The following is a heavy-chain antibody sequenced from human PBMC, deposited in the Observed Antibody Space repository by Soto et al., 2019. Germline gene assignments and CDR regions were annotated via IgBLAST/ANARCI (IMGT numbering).Heavy chain of an antibody. V-gene: IGHV4-34*01. Sequence: PSETLSLTCAVYGGSFSGYYWSWIRQPPGKGLEWIGEINHSGSTNYNPSLKSRVTISVDTSKNQFSLNLTSVTAADTAVYYCARKGAAASYAHYYMDVWGRGTAVTVS. CDR1: GGSFSGYY. D-gene: IGHD6-13*01. J-gene: IGHJ6*03. CDR3: ARKGAAASYAHYYMDV. CDR2: INHSGST.